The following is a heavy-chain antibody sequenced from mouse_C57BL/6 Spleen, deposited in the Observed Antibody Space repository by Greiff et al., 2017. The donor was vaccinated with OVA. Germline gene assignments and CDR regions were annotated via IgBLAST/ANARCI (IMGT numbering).Heavy chain of an antibody. Sequence: EVKLVESGGGLVKPGGSLKLSCAASGFTFSSYTMSWVRQTPEKRLEWVATISGGGGNTYYPDSVKGRFTISRDNAKNTLYLQMSSLRSEDTALYYCARGGYYGNYYAMDYWGQGTSVTVSS. V-gene: IGHV5-9*01. CDR1: GFTFSSYT. J-gene: IGHJ4*01. CDR2: ISGGGGNT. D-gene: IGHD2-1*01. CDR3: ARGGYYGNYYAMDY.